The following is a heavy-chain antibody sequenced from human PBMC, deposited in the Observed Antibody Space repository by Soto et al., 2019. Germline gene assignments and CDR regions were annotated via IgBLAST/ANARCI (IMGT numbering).Heavy chain of an antibody. V-gene: IGHV1-3*01. CDR3: ARDRRQVPVLGLYYYDY. D-gene: IGHD3-16*01. Sequence: ASVKVSCKASGYTFTSYYMHWVRQAPGQGLEWMGWINVGNGNTKYSQKFQGRVTITRDTSASTAYVELSSLTSEDTAVYYCARDRRQVPVLGLYYYDYWGQGTLVTVSS. J-gene: IGHJ4*02. CDR1: GYTFTSYY. CDR2: INVGNGNT.